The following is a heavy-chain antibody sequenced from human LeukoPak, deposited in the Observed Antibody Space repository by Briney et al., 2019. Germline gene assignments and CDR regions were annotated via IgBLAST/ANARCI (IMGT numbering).Heavy chain of an antibody. V-gene: IGHV3-21*01. CDR3: AREDSSGYYYFDC. D-gene: IGHD3-22*01. Sequence: GGSLRLSCAASGFTFSSYSMNWVRQAPGKGLEWVSSNSSSSSYIYYADSVKGRFTISRDNAKNSLYLQMNSLRAEDTAVYYCAREDSSGYYYFDCWGQGTLVTVSS. CDR1: GFTFSSYS. J-gene: IGHJ4*02. CDR2: NSSSSSYI.